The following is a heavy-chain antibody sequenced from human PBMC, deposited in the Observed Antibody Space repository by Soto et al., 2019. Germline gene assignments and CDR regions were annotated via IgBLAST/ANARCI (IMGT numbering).Heavy chain of an antibody. CDR2: ISGSGGSS. J-gene: IGHJ6*02. V-gene: IGHV3-23*01. CDR1: GFAFSTYA. D-gene: IGHD6-13*01. CDR3: AKVTKRAAAGRYEYYKYGMDV. Sequence: VGSLRLSCAASGFAFSTYAMTWVRQAPGKGLEWVSVISGSGGSSYYAASVKGRFTISRDNSKNTLYLQMNGLRAEDTALYYCAKVTKRAAAGRYEYYKYGMDVWGQGTTVTVSS.